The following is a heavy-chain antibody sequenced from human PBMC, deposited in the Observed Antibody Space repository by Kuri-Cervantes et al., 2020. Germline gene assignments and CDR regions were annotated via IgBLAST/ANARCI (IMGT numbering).Heavy chain of an antibody. J-gene: IGHJ5*02. CDR3: ARDTAAGPRTNNWFDP. Sequence: SETLSLTCAVSGGSISSSNWWSWVRQPPGKGLERIGEIYHSGSTNYNPSLKSRVTISVDKSKNQFSLKLSSVTAADTAVYYCARDTAAGPRTNNWFDPWGQGTLVTVSS. CDR1: GGSISSSNW. V-gene: IGHV4-4*02. CDR2: IYHSGST. D-gene: IGHD6-13*01.